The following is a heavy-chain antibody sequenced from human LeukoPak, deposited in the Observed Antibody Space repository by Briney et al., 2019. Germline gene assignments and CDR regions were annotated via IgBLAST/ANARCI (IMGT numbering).Heavy chain of an antibody. V-gene: IGHV3-53*01. J-gene: IGHJ4*02. Sequence: GGSLRLSCVASRFTVSSNHMNWVRQAPGKGLDWVSLIYTDGNTYYADSVKGRFNISRDNSKNTVFLQMSSLRAEDTAVHYCARDIYGGYGDYWGQGTLVTVFS. CDR2: IYTDGNT. D-gene: IGHD5-12*01. CDR1: RFTVSSNH. CDR3: ARDIYGGYGDY.